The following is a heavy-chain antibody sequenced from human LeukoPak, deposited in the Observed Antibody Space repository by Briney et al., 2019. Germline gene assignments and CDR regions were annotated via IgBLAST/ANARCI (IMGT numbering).Heavy chain of an antibody. CDR3: AKLHAAGS. CDR2: ISGSGGST. D-gene: IGHD6-13*01. V-gene: IGHV3-23*01. J-gene: IGHJ5*02. Sequence: GLEWVSAISGSGGSTYYADSVKGRFTISRDNSKNTLYLQMNSLRAEDAAVYYCAKLHAAGSWGQGTLVTVSS.